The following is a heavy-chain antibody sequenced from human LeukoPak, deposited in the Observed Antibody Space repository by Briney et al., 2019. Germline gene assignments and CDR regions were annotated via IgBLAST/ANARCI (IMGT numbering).Heavy chain of an antibody. D-gene: IGHD6-13*01. J-gene: IGHJ3*02. CDR3: ARDKFGYRSSWYAFDI. CDR2: TYYSGST. Sequence: SETLSLTCTVSGGSISSYYWSWIRQPPGKGLEWIGYTYYSGSTNYNPSLKSRVTISVDTSKNQFSLKLSSVTAADTAVYYCARDKFGYRSSWYAFDIWGQGTMVTVSP. CDR1: GGSISSYY. V-gene: IGHV4-59*01.